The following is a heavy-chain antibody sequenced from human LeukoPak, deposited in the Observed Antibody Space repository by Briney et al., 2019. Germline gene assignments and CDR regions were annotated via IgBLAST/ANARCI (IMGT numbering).Heavy chain of an antibody. CDR2: IHRSGSP. J-gene: IGHJ4*02. V-gene: IGHV4-4*02. CDR3: AREILGGFNPGAY. Sequence: TSETLSLTCTVSLDSTTSNFWSWVRQPPGKGLEWIGEIHRSGSPNYNPSLQSRVTISIVRSRNQIALELSSVTAADTAVYYCAREILGGFNPGAYWGQGTLVTVSS. D-gene: IGHD1-14*01. CDR1: LDSTTSNF.